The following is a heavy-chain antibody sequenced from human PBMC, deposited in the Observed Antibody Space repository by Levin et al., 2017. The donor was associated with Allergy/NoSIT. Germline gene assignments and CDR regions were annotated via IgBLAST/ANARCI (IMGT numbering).Heavy chain of an antibody. J-gene: IGHJ4*02. Sequence: ETLSLTCVASGFTFRTYWMTWVRQAPGKGLEWVADIHHDGSQKYYVDSVKGRFSISRDNAKNSLYLQMNSLRADDTAVYYCARDGRDDFGDSPHFGYWGQGTLVTVSS. CDR2: IHHDGSQK. CDR1: GFTFRTYW. D-gene: IGHD4-17*01. V-gene: IGHV3-7*04. CDR3: ARDGRDDFGDSPHFGY.